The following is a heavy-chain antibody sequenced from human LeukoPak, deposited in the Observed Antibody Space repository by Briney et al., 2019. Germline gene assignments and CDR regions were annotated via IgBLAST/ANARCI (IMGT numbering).Heavy chain of an antibody. V-gene: IGHV3-23*01. CDR3: AKDGVPYSGSYLGDY. CDR1: GFTFSNFA. J-gene: IGHJ4*02. D-gene: IGHD1-26*01. CDR2: ISGSGGST. Sequence: GGSLRLSCAASGFTFSNFAMSWVRQAPGKGLEWVSAISGSGGSTYYAGSVKGRFTISRDNSKNTLYLQMNSVRAEDTAVYYCAKDGVPYSGSYLGDYWGQGTLVTVSS.